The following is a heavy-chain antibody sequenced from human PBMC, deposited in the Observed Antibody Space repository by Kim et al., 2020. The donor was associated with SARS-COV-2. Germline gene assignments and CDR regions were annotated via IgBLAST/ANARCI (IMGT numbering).Heavy chain of an antibody. V-gene: IGHV3-9*01. D-gene: IGHD2-15*01. CDR2: ISWNSGSL. CDR3: AKDISGSYYYYGMDV. Sequence: GGSLRLSCAASGFTFDGYAMHWVRQAPGKGLEWVSGISWNSGSLGYADSVKGRFTISRDNAKNSLYLQMNSLRAEDTALYYCAKDISGSYYYYGMDVWGQGTTVTVSS. J-gene: IGHJ6*02. CDR1: GFTFDGYA.